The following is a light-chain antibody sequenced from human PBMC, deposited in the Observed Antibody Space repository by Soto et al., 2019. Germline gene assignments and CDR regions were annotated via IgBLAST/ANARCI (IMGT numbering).Light chain of an antibody. CDR2: DAS. V-gene: IGKV3-11*01. J-gene: IGKJ5*01. CDR1: QSVRGY. CDR3: QQRSNWPQ. Sequence: DIVLTQSPATLSLSPGERATLSCRASQSVRGYLAWYQQKPGQAPRLLIYDASNRATGIPARFSGSGSGTDFTLTISSLEPEDFAVYYCQQRSNWPQFGQGTRLEIK.